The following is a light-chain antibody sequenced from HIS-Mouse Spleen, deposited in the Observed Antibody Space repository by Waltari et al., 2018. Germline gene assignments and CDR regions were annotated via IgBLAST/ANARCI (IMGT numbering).Light chain of an antibody. CDR3: SSYAGSNNFVV. CDR2: EGS. CDR1: SSDVGGYNY. J-gene: IGLJ2*01. V-gene: IGLV2-8*01. Sequence: QSALTQPPSASGSPGQSVTISCTGTSSDVGGYNYVSWYQTHPGKAPKLMLYEGSKRPSGVPDLFSVSRSGNTASLTVSGLQAEDEADYYCSSYAGSNNFVVFGGGTKLTVL.